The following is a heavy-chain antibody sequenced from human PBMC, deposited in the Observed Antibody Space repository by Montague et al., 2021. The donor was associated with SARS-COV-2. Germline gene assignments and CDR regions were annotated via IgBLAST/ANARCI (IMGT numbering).Heavy chain of an antibody. CDR3: ASYQNYYYYYGMDV. D-gene: IGHD2-2*01. Sequence: SLRLSCAASGFTFSSYSMNWVRQAPGKGLEWVSSISSSSSYIYCADSVKGRFTISRDNAKNSLYLQMNSLRAEDTAVYYCASYQNYYYYYGMDVWGQGTTVTVSS. CDR1: GFTFSSYS. V-gene: IGHV3-21*01. J-gene: IGHJ6*02. CDR2: ISSSSSYI.